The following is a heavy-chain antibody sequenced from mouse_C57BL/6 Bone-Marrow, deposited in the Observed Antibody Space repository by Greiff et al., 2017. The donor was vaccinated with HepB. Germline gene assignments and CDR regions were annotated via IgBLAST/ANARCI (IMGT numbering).Heavy chain of an antibody. Sequence: EVKLVESGGGLAQPGGSLKLSCAASGFTFRDYYMYWVRQTPEKRLEWVAYISNGGGSTYYPDTVKGRCSISRDNAKNTLYLQMSSLKSEDTAMFYCARLDDVAYWGQGTLVTVTS. CDR2: ISNGGGST. J-gene: IGHJ3*01. CDR1: GFTFRDYY. D-gene: IGHD2-3*01. V-gene: IGHV5-12*01. CDR3: ARLDDVAY.